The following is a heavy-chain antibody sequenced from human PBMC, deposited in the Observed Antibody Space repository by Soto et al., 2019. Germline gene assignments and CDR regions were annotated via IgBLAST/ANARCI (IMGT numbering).Heavy chain of an antibody. V-gene: IGHV4-59*01. J-gene: IGHJ4*02. CDR2: IYYSGST. CDR3: ARGGGYCSGGSCRRGLDY. D-gene: IGHD2-15*01. CDR1: GGSXSSYY. Sequence: PSETLSLTCTVSGGSXSSYYWSWIRQPPGKGLEWIGYIYYSGSTNYNPSLKSRVTISVDTSKNQFSLKLSSVTAADTAVYYCARGGGYCSGGSCRRGLDYWGQGTLVTVSS.